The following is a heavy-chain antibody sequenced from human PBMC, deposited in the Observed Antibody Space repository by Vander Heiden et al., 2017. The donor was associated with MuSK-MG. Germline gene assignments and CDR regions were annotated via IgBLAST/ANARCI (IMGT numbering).Heavy chain of an antibody. CDR1: GGSISSYY. Sequence: QVQLQESGPGLVKPSETLSLTCTVSGGSISSYYWSWIRQPTGKGLEWIGYIYYSGSTNYNPSLKSRVTISVDTSKNQFSLKLSSVTAADRAVYYCARSYSSSWPYYYYYYMDVWGKGTTVTVSS. V-gene: IGHV4-59*01. D-gene: IGHD6-13*01. CDR3: ARSYSSSWPYYYYYYMDV. J-gene: IGHJ6*03. CDR2: IYYSGST.